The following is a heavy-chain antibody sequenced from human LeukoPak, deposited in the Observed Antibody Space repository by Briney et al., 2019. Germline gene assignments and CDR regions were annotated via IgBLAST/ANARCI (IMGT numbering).Heavy chain of an antibody. CDR2: ISSSGSTI. J-gene: IGHJ4*02. CDR1: GFTFSSYS. Sequence: GGSLRLSCAASGFTFSSYSMNWVRQAPGKGLEWVSYISSSGSTIYYADSVKGRFTISRDNAKNSLYLQMNSLRAEDTAVYYCARDRVTMVRGGTYWGQGTLVTVSS. V-gene: IGHV3-48*01. D-gene: IGHD3-10*01. CDR3: ARDRVTMVRGGTY.